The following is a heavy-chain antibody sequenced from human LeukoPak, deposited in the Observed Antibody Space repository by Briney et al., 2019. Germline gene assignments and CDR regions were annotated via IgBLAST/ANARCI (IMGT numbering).Heavy chain of an antibody. J-gene: IGHJ4*02. CDR1: DDSITMYY. CDR2: IYYSGST. D-gene: IGHD3-22*01. Sequence: SETLSLTCSVSDDSITMYYWTWIRQPPGKGLEWIGYIYYSGSTNYNPSLKSRVTISVDTSKNQFSLKLSSVTAADTAVYYCARDDSSGYYDYWGQGTLVTVSS. CDR3: ARDDSSGYYDY. V-gene: IGHV4-59*01.